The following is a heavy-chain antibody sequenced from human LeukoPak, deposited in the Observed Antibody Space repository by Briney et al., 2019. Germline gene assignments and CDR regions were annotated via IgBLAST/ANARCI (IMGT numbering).Heavy chain of an antibody. J-gene: IGHJ4*02. D-gene: IGHD3-22*01. CDR1: GDTFSSYA. CDR3: AREGYFCGSSGFYYSGYYFDY. V-gene: IGHV1-69*13. Sequence: SVKVSCKASGDTFSSYAISWVRQAPGQGLEWMGGIIPIFGTANYAQKFQGRVTITADESTSTAYMELSSLRSEDTAVYYCAREGYFCGSSGFYYSGYYFDYWGQGTLVTVSS. CDR2: IIPIFGTA.